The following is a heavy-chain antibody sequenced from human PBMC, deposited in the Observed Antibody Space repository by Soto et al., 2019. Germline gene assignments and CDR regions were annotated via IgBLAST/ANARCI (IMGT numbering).Heavy chain of an antibody. CDR3: ARGGVSTRTFDY. J-gene: IGHJ4*02. Sequence: GESLKISCKGSGYNFAGYWIAWVRQMPGKGLELMGIIYPSDSDTRYRPSFQGQVTISADKSISSAYLQWSSLRASDTAMYYCARGGVSTRTFDYWGQGTPVTSPQ. CDR2: IYPSDSDT. V-gene: IGHV5-51*01. D-gene: IGHD3-3*01. CDR1: GYNFAGYW.